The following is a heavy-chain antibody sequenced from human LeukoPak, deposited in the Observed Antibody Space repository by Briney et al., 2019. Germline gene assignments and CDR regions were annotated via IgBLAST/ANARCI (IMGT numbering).Heavy chain of an antibody. CDR1: GFTFSSYS. CDR3: ARDQYDFWSGYYTHNWFDP. J-gene: IGHJ5*02. V-gene: IGHV3-48*01. D-gene: IGHD3-3*01. Sequence: GSLRLSCAASGFTFSSYSMNWVRQAPGKGLEWGSYISSSSSTIYYAGSVKGRFTISRDNSKNSLYLQMNSLRAEDTAVYYCARDQYDFWSGYYTHNWFDPWGQGTLVTVSS. CDR2: ISSSSSTI.